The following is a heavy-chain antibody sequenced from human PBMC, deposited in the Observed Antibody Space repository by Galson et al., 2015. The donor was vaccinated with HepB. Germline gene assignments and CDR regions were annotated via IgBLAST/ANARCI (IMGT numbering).Heavy chain of an antibody. Sequence: SVKVSCKASGGTLNTYTINWVRQAPGHGLEWMGGNLPMFGTIFYAQEFQGRVTITADESTGTAYMELNGLKSGDTAVYFCARPIYNYNDAYWFDLWGQGTLVTVSS. D-gene: IGHD1-20*01. CDR3: ARPIYNYNDAYWFDL. CDR2: NLPMFGTI. CDR1: GGTLNTYT. V-gene: IGHV1-69*13. J-gene: IGHJ5*02.